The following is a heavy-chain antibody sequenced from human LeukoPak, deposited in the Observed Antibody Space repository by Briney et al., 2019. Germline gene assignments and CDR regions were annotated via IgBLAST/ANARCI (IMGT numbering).Heavy chain of an antibody. J-gene: IGHJ4*02. V-gene: IGHV3-73*01. D-gene: IGHD3-3*01. CDR1: GFTFSGSA. CDR3: AKEYHLPPKYYDFWSGYFKGGYYYFDY. CDR2: IRSKANSYAT. Sequence: GGSLRLSCAASGFTFSGSAMHWVRQASGKGLEWVGRIRSKANSYATAYAASVKGRFTISRDDSKNTAYLQMNSLKTEDTAVYYCAKEYHLPPKYYDFWSGYFKGGYYYFDYWGQGTLVTVSS.